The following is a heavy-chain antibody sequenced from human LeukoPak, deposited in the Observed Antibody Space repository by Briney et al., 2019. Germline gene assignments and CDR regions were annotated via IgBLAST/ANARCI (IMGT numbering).Heavy chain of an antibody. CDR2: ISSNGGST. V-gene: IGHV3-64*02. CDR1: GFTFSSYA. Sequence: GGSLRLSCAASGFTFSSYAMHWVRQAPGKGLEYVSAISSNGGSTYYADSVKGRFTISRDNSKNTLYLQMGSLRAEDMAVHYCARGPPGSWVGASDYWGQGTLVTVSS. CDR3: ARGPPGSWVGASDY. D-gene: IGHD1-26*01. J-gene: IGHJ4*02.